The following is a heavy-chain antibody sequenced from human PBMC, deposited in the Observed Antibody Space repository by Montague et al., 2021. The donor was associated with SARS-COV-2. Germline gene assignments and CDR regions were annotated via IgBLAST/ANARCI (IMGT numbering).Heavy chain of an antibody. D-gene: IGHD4-23*01. CDR2: VSSSGST. V-gene: IGHV4-4*07. CDR3: ARDVVTHSGTFDY. Sequence: SETLPLTCTVSGDSITYFYWSWIRQPAGKGLEWIGRVSSSGSTNYNPSLRSRVSMSVDTSKSQFSLKLSSVTAADTAVYYCARDVVTHSGTFDYWGRGTLVTVSS. CDR1: GDSITYFY. J-gene: IGHJ4*02.